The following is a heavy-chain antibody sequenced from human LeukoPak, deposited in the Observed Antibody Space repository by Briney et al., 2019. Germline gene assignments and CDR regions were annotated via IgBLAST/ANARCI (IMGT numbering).Heavy chain of an antibody. V-gene: IGHV3-9*01. J-gene: IGHJ4*02. D-gene: IGHD4-17*01. CDR3: AKGSKLYYGDCYFDY. Sequence: GGSLRLSCAASGFTVSSNYMSWVRQAPGKGLEWVSGISWNSGSIGYADSVKGRFTISRDNAKNSLYLQMNSLRAEDTALYYCAKGSKLYYGDCYFDYWGQGTLVTVSS. CDR1: GFTVSSNY. CDR2: ISWNSGSI.